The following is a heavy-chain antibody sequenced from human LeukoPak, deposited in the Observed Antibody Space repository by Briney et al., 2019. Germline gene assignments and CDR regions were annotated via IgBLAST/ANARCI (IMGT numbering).Heavy chain of an antibody. J-gene: IGHJ4*02. CDR2: IIPIFGTA. V-gene: IGHV1-69*05. Sequence: SVKLSCTASGGTFSSYAISWVRQAPGQGLEWMGGIIPIFGTANYAQKFQGRVTITTDESTSTAYVEMSSLRSEDTAVYYCARAGRDYYDSSGPRGYFDYWGQGTLVTVSS. D-gene: IGHD3-22*01. CDR3: ARAGRDYYDSSGPRGYFDY. CDR1: GGTFSSYA.